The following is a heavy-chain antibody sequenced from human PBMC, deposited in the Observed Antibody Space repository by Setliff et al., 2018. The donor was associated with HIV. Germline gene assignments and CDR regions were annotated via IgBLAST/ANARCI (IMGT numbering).Heavy chain of an antibody. J-gene: IGHJ6*04. D-gene: IGHD3-10*01. CDR3: ASGKGVGGVIITGGLDV. Sequence: GASVKVSCKASGDIFTSYYMHWVRQAPGQGPEWMGVINPSGGSTIYAQKFQGRVTMTRDTSTSTVYMQLSSLTSEDTAVYWCASGKGVGGVIITGGLDVWGKGTTVTVSS. CDR2: INPSGGST. CDR1: GDIFTSYY. V-gene: IGHV1-46*01.